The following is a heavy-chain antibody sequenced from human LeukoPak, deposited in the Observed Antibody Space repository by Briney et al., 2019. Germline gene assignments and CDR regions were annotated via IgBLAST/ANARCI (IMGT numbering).Heavy chain of an antibody. CDR3: AIQGGGYCSSTSRKSDKNAFDI. D-gene: IGHD2-2*01. CDR1: GGSFSGYY. V-gene: IGHV4-34*01. CDR2: INHSGST. Sequence: SETLSLTCAVYGGSFSGYYWSWIRQPPGKGLEWIGEINHSGSTNYNPSLKSRVTISVDTSKNQFSLKLSSVTAADTAVYYCAIQGGGYCSSTSRKSDKNAFDIWGQGTMVTVSS. J-gene: IGHJ3*02.